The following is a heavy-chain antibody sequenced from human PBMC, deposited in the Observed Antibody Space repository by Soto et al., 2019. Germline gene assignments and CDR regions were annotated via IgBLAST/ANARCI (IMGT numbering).Heavy chain of an antibody. D-gene: IGHD2-2*01. J-gene: IGHJ6*02. Sequence: ASVKVSCKASGGTFSSYAISWVRQAPGQGLEWMGGIIPIPGTANYAQKFQGRVTIAADESTSTAYMELSSLRSKDTAVYYCARSQGSSTSLEIYYYYYYGMDVWGQGTTVTVSS. CDR1: GGTFSSYA. V-gene: IGHV1-69*13. CDR3: ARSQGSSTSLEIYYYYYYGMDV. CDR2: IIPIPGTA.